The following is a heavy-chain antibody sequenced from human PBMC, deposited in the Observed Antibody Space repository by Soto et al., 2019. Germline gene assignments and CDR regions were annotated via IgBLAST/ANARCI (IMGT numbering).Heavy chain of an antibody. D-gene: IGHD1-26*01. V-gene: IGHV3-23*04. J-gene: IGHJ4*02. Sequence: VQLVESGGGLVKPGGSLRLSCAASGFTFSTYAMSWVRQAPGKGLEWVSAISGSGSNTYYADSVKGRFTISRDDSESTLYLQMNSLRAEDTAVYYCARDPSHSYYTLFYYFDYWGQGTLVTVSS. CDR2: ISGSGSNT. CDR3: ARDPSHSYYTLFYYFDY. CDR1: GFTFSTYA.